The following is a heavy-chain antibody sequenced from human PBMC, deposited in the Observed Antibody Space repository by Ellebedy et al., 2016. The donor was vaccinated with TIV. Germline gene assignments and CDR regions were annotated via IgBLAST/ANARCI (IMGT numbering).Heavy chain of an antibody. V-gene: IGHV3-15*01. J-gene: IGHJ4*02. D-gene: IGHD1-26*01. Sequence: GESLKISCAASGFTFSDVWMTWVRQAPGKGLECIGRIKRNSEGGTTEYAAPVKGRFIISRDDSKNTLSLQMNSLKTEDTAMYYCATFPLPRGVEQLTEYWGQGALVTVSS. CDR1: GFTFSDVW. CDR3: ATFPLPRGVEQLTEY. CDR2: IKRNSEGGTT.